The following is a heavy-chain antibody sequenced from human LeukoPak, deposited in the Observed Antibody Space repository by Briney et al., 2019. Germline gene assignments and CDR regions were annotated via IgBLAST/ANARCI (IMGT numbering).Heavy chain of an antibody. CDR1: GFIFTNFG. D-gene: IGHD5-24*01. CDR3: AKDVRGDGHRYFDS. Sequence: GGSLRLSRSASGFIFTNFGIQWVRQTPGKGLEWVAYIAYDSSTTYFGASVKGRFTISRDTSKNTVYLQMNSLRLEDTAVYFCAKDVRGDGHRYFDSWGQGTLVSVSS. V-gene: IGHV3-30*02. CDR2: IAYDSSTT. J-gene: IGHJ4*02.